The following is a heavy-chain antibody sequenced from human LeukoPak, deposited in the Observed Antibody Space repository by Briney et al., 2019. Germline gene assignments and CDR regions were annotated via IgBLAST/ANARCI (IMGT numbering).Heavy chain of an antibody. V-gene: IGHV3-30-3*01. CDR1: GFTFSSYA. CDR3: ARDNSGSGSCIQLDY. CDR2: TSSDGGNK. J-gene: IGHJ4*02. D-gene: IGHD3-10*01. Sequence: GTSLRLSCAASGFTFSSYAMYWVRQAPGKGLEWVAITSSDGGNKYYADSVKGRFTISRDNSKNTLYLQMNSLRTEDTAVYYCARDNSGSGSCIQLDYWGQGTRVTVSS.